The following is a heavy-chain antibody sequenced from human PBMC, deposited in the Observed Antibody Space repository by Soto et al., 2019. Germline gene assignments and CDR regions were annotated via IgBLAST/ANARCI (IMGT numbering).Heavy chain of an antibody. CDR2: IENKGNSGTT. J-gene: IGHJ6*02. V-gene: IGHV3-15*04. CDR3: AAGLGYYDPYGMDV. D-gene: IGHD3-16*01. CDR1: GFTFSYVW. Sequence: GGSLRLSCAASGFTFSYVWMSWVRQAPGKRLEWVGRIENKGNSGTTDYAAPVKGRFTISRDDSKNMLHLQLNSLKTEDTAVYYCAAGLGYYDPYGMDVWGQGTTVTGSS.